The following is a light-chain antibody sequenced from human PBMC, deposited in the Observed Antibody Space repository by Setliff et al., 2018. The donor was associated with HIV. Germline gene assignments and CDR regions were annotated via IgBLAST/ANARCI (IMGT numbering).Light chain of an antibody. CDR1: SSDVGGYNY. CDR2: DVS. CDR3: CSYAGSLSYV. J-gene: IGLJ1*01. V-gene: IGLV2-11*01. Sequence: QSVLTQPRSVSGSPGQSVTISCTGTSSDVGGYNYVSWYQQRPGKAPKLMIYDVSKRPSGVPDRFSGSKSGNTASLTISGLQAEDEADYYCCSYAGSLSYVFGTGTKVTVL.